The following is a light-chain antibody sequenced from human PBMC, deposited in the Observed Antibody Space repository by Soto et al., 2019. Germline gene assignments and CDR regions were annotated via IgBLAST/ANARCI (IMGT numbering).Light chain of an antibody. V-gene: IGLV1-40*01. Sequence: QSVLTQPPSVSGAPGQRVTISCTGSSSNIGAGYDVHWYQRLPGTAPKVLIYGNNNRPSVVPDRFSGSKSGTSASLAITGLQAEDEADYYCQSYDSSLSGSYVFGTGTKLTVL. J-gene: IGLJ1*01. CDR3: QSYDSSLSGSYV. CDR1: SSNIGAGYD. CDR2: GNN.